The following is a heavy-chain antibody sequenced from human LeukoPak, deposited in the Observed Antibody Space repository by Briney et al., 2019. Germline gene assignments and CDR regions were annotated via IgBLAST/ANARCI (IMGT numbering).Heavy chain of an antibody. J-gene: IGHJ3*02. CDR2: IYYSGST. CDR1: GGSISSGGYY. V-gene: IGHV4-31*03. D-gene: IGHD4-17*01. Sequence: PSETLSLTCTVSGGSISSGGYYWSWIRQHPGKGLEWIGYIYYSGSTYYNPSLKSRVTISVDTSKNQFSLKLSSVTAADTAVYYCARALGVRAVTTVQLVAFDIWGQGTMVTVSS. CDR3: ARALGVRAVTTVQLVAFDI.